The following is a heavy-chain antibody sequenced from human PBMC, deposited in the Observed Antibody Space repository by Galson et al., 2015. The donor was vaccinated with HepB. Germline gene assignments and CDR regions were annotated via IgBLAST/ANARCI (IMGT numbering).Heavy chain of an antibody. CDR2: IKQDGSDK. J-gene: IGHJ4*02. CDR1: GFTFSSYW. D-gene: IGHD1-20*01. Sequence: SLRLSCAASGFTFSSYWMSWVRQAPGKGLEWVANIKQDGSDKYYVDSVKGRFTISRDNAKKSLYLQMNSLTAEDTAVYYCARFVHITAHYYFDYWGRGTLVTVSS. V-gene: IGHV3-7*03. CDR3: ARFVHITAHYYFDY.